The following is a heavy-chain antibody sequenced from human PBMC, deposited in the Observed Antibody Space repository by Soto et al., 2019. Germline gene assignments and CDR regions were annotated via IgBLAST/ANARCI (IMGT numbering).Heavy chain of an antibody. CDR1: GFTFSNFA. V-gene: IGHV3-23*01. D-gene: IGHD6-6*01. J-gene: IGHJ4*01. Sequence: GGSLRLSCAASGFTFSNFAMSWVRQAPGKGLEWVSVISGGGGTTYYADSGKGRFTISRDNSKNTLYLQMDSLRAEDTALYYCAKAMSTPSRPRNYFDYWGQGTLVTVSS. CDR2: ISGGGGTT. CDR3: AKAMSTPSRPRNYFDY.